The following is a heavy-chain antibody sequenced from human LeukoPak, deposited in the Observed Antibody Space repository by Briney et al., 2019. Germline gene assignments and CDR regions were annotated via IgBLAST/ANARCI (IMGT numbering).Heavy chain of an antibody. CDR2: ISYDGSNK. CDR3: ARSIVGATGIDY. CDR1: GFTFSSYG. D-gene: IGHD1-26*01. J-gene: IGHJ4*02. Sequence: GGSLRLSCAASGFTFSSYGMHWVRQAPGKGLEWVAVISYDGSNKYYADSVEGRFTISRDNSKDTLYLQMNSLRAEDTAVYYCARSIVGATGIDYWGQGTLVTVSS. V-gene: IGHV3-30*03.